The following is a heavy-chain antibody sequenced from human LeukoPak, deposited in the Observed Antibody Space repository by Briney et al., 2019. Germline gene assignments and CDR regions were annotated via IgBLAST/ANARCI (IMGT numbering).Heavy chain of an antibody. CDR2: ISTYNGNT. J-gene: IGHJ2*01. V-gene: IGHV1-18*01. CDR3: ARVAVGSWYFDL. Sequence: AAVKVSCKASGYTFTSYAISWVRQAPGQGLEWMGWISTYNGNTIYAQKFQGRVTLTTDTSTSTAYMDLRSLRSDDPAVYHCARVAVGSWYFDLWGRGTLVTVSS. CDR1: GYTFTSYA. D-gene: IGHD2-15*01.